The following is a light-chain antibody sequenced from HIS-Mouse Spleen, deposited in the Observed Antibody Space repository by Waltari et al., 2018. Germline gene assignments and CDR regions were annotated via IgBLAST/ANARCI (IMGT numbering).Light chain of an antibody. CDR1: DIGRNS. CDR2: DDS. J-gene: IGLJ2*01. Sequence: SYVLTQPPSVSVAPGKTARITCGGTDIGRNSVHWYQQKPGQAPVLVVYDDSDRPSGIPERFSGSNSGNTATLTISRVEAGDEADYYCQVWDSSSDHVVFGGGTKLTVL. CDR3: QVWDSSSDHVV. V-gene: IGLV3-21*03.